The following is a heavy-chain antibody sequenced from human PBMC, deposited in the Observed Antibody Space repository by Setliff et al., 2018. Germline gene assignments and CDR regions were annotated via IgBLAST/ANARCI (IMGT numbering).Heavy chain of an antibody. Sequence: APVKVSCKASGYSFTSYTIHWARQAPGQGLEWMGWISPGNGNTAYSQKIQDRVTITRDTSASTAYMELSSLRSEDTAVYYCARIGFGYYSTSGAWYFDNWGQGTLVTVSS. CDR3: ARIGFGYYSTSGAWYFDN. J-gene: IGHJ4*02. V-gene: IGHV1-3*01. D-gene: IGHD2-8*01. CDR1: GYSFTSYT. CDR2: ISPGNGNT.